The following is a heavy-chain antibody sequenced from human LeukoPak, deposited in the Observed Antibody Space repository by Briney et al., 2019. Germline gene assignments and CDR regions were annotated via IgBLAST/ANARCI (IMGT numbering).Heavy chain of an antibody. CDR3: ARRGGLDY. D-gene: IGHD3-10*01. J-gene: IGHJ4*02. CDR1: GYSSSNYW. Sequence: GESLKISCEGSGYSSSNYWIGWVRQLPGKGLEWMGIIYPGDSNTKYNPSFQGQVTISADKSVSTAYLQWSSLKASDTAMYYCARRGGLDYWGQGTLVTVSS. CDR2: IYPGDSNT. V-gene: IGHV5-51*01.